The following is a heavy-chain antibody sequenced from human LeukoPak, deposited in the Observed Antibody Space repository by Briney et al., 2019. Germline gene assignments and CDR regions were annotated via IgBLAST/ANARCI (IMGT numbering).Heavy chain of an antibody. CDR2: ISYDGSNK. J-gene: IGHJ6*02. CDR1: GFTFSSYA. V-gene: IGHV3-30-3*01. Sequence: GGSLRLSCAASGFTFSSYAMHWVRQAPGKGLEWVAVISYDGSNKYYADSVKGRFTISRDNSKNTLYLQMNSLRAEDTAVYYCARDLGAGRTDYYYYYGMDVWGQGTTVTVSS. CDR3: ARDLGAGRTDYYYYYGMDV. D-gene: IGHD3-16*01.